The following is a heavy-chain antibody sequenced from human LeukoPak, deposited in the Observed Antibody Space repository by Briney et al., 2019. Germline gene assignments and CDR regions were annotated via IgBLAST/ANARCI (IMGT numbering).Heavy chain of an antibody. CDR3: ARGDILTGYYSPYDAFDI. V-gene: IGHV4-59*01. CDR2: IYYSGST. CDR1: GGSISSYY. D-gene: IGHD3-9*01. Sequence: PSETLSLTCTVSGGSISSYYWSWIRQPPGKGLEWIGYIYYSGSTNYNPSLKSRVTISVDTSKNQYSLKLSSVTAADTAVYYCARGDILTGYYSPYDAFDIWGQGTMVTVSS. J-gene: IGHJ3*02.